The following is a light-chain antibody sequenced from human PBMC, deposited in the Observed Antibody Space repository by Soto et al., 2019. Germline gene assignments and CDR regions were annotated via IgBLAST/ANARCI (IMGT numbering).Light chain of an antibody. CDR1: QTISSW. V-gene: IGKV1-5*03. CDR2: KAS. CDR3: QQYNSYSTWT. Sequence: DIQMTQSPSTLSGSVGDRVTITCRASQTISSWLAWYQQKPGKAPKLLIYKASTLKSGVPSRFSGSGSGTEFTLTIQRLQTDDSATYYGQQYNSYSTWTVGQGTKGEIK. J-gene: IGKJ1*01.